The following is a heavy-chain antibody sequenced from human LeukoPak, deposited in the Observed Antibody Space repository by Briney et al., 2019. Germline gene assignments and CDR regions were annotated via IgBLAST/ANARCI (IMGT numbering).Heavy chain of an antibody. Sequence: SETLSLTCAVSGGSISSSNWWSWVRQPPGKGLEWIGEIYHSGSTNYNPSLKSRVTISVDTSKNQFSLKLSSVTAADTAVYYCARHGAYYYGDGVDYWGQGTLVTVSS. CDR2: IYHSGST. CDR1: GGSISSSNW. V-gene: IGHV4-4*02. D-gene: IGHD4-17*01. J-gene: IGHJ4*02. CDR3: ARHGAYYYGDGVDY.